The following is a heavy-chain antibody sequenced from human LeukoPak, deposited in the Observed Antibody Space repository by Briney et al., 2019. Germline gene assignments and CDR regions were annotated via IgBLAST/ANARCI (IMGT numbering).Heavy chain of an antibody. D-gene: IGHD2-21*02. V-gene: IGHV4-59*08. J-gene: IGHJ4*02. CDR2: IYYSGST. CDR1: GGSISSYY. Sequence: SETLSLTCTVSGGSISSYYWSWIRQPPGKGLEWTGYIYYSGSTNYNPSLKSRVTISVDTSKNQFSLKLSSVTAADTAVYYYARHRHCGGDCYEFDYWGQGTLVTVSS. CDR3: ARHRHCGGDCYEFDY.